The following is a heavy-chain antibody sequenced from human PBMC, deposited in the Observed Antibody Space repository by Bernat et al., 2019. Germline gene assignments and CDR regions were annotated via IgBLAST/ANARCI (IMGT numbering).Heavy chain of an antibody. J-gene: IGHJ6*04. CDR1: GFTFSNYA. CDR2: VSGSGDNT. D-gene: IGHD4-4*01. CDR3: AKDPYSTIWGWMDV. Sequence: EVQVVESGGGLVQPGGSLRLSSAASGFTFSNYAMSWVRQAPGKGLEWVSVVSGSGDNTHYADSVKGRFTISRDNSKNTMYLQMNSLRVEDTAVYYCAKDPYSTIWGWMDVWGKGTTVTVSS. V-gene: IGHV3-23*04.